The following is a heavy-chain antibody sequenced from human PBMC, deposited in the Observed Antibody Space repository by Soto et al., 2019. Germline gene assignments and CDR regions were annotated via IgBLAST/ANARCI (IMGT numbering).Heavy chain of an antibody. J-gene: IGHJ5*02. D-gene: IGHD2-2*01. CDR1: GASVDSGGYS. CDR3: VRSGCSSTACHTDWFDP. CDR2: IYHGVST. V-gene: IGHV4-30-2*01. Sequence: QLQLQESGSGLVKPSQTLSLACAVSGASVDSGGYSWSWIRQPPGKGLEWIGYIYHGVSTDYNPSLKCRVTISVDSSKNLFSLSLSSVTAADTAVYFCVRSGCSSTACHTDWFDPWGPGTLVTVSS.